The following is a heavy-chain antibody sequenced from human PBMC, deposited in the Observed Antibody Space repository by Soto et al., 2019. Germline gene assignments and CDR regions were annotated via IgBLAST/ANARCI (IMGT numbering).Heavy chain of an antibody. CDR1: GFTFSDYS. D-gene: IGHD2-2*03. J-gene: IGHJ6*02. CDR3: ATVGYCSSTSCQTRYYYYGMDV. V-gene: IGHV3-11*01. CDR2: ISRSGSDI. Sequence: PGGSLRLSCAASGFTFSDYSMNWVRQAPGKGLEWVSYISRSGSDIYYADSVKGRFTISRDNAKNSLFLQMNSLRAEDTAVYYCATVGYCSSTSCQTRYYYYGMDVWGQGTTVTVSS.